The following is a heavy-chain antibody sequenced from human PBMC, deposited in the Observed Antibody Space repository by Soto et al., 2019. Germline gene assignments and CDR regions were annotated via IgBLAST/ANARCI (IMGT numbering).Heavy chain of an antibody. Sequence: EVQLLESGGGLVQPGGSLRLSCAASGFTFSSYAMSWVRQAPGKGLEWVSAISGSGGSTYYADSVKGRFTISRDNSKNPLYLQMNSLRAEDTAVYYCAKKSYYDSSGYRPPYYFDYWGQGPLVTVSS. CDR2: ISGSGGST. CDR3: AKKSYYDSSGYRPPYYFDY. J-gene: IGHJ4*02. V-gene: IGHV3-23*01. D-gene: IGHD3-22*01. CDR1: GFTFSSYA.